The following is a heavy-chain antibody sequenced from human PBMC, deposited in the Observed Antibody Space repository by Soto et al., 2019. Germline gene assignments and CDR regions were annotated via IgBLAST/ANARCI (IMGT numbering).Heavy chain of an antibody. D-gene: IGHD3-3*01. CDR2: IIPIFGTA. Sequence: ASVKGSCKASGGTFSSYAISWVRQAPGQGLEWMGGIIPIFGTANYAQKFQGRVTITADESTSTAYMELSSLRSEDTAVYYCASHGSLRFYYWFDPWGQGTLVTVSS. CDR1: GGTFSSYA. V-gene: IGHV1-69*13. CDR3: ASHGSLRFYYWFDP. J-gene: IGHJ5*02.